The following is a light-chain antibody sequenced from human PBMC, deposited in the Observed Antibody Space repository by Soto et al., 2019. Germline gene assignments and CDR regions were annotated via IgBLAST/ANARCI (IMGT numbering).Light chain of an antibody. V-gene: IGLV2-14*01. Sequence: QSVLTQPASVSGAPGQSITISCTGTSIDVGGYNYVSWYQHHPGKAPKLLIYDVNNRPSGVSDRFSGSKSGNTASRTISGLQTEDEADYYCSSYTSIITVVVGGGTKLTV. CDR1: SIDVGGYNY. CDR2: DVN. CDR3: SSYTSIITVV. J-gene: IGLJ2*01.